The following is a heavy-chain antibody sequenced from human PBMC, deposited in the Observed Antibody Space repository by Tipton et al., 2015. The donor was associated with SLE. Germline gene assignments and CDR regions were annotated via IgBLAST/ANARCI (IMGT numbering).Heavy chain of an antibody. Sequence: TLSLTCTVSGGSIRSSSYYWGWIRQPPGKGLEWIGSIYYSGSTYYNPSLKSRVTISVDTSKNQFSLKLSSVTAADTTVYYCARRGVGAIYWYFDLWGRGTLVTVSS. J-gene: IGHJ2*01. CDR1: GGSIRSSSYY. D-gene: IGHD1-26*01. CDR3: ARRGVGAIYWYFDL. V-gene: IGHV4-39*01. CDR2: IYYSGST.